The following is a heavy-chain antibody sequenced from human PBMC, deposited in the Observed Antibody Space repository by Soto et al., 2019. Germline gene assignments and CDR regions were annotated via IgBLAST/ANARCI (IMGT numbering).Heavy chain of an antibody. D-gene: IGHD6-19*01. J-gene: IGHJ4*02. CDR2: ISTDGGSK. CDR1: GFTFSSYA. Sequence: EVQLLESGGGLVQPGGSLSLSCAASGFTFSSYAMTWVRQAPGKGLEWVSVISTDGGSKYYADSVKGRFTVSRDNSKNTLYVQMNSLRVEDTAVYYCAKGGSGWHYFDSWGQGTLVTVSS. V-gene: IGHV3-23*01. CDR3: AKGGSGWHYFDS.